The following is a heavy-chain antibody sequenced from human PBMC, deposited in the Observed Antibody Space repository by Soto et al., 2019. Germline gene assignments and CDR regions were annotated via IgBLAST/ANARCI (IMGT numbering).Heavy chain of an antibody. D-gene: IGHD3-10*01. V-gene: IGHV3-30*18. Sequence: QVQLVESGGGVVQPGRSLRLSCAASGFTFSSYGMHWVRQAPGKGLESVAVISYDGSNKYYADSVKGRFTISRDNSKNTLYLQMNSLRAEDTAVYYCAKDRGFGPDYYYGMDVWGQGTTVSVSS. CDR2: ISYDGSNK. CDR1: GFTFSSYG. CDR3: AKDRGFGPDYYYGMDV. J-gene: IGHJ6*02.